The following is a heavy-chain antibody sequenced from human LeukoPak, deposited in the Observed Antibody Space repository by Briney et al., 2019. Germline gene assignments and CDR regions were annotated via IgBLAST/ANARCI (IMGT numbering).Heavy chain of an antibody. Sequence: PGGSLRLSCVASGFMFRSYGMHWVRHAPGKGLEWVAFIRYDGGMYYANSVKGRLAISRDNSQNTLYLRMNSLRPEDTAVYYCAKDLGQRELDYWGQGTLVTVSS. CDR3: AKDLGQRELDY. J-gene: IGHJ4*02. CDR1: GFMFRSYG. V-gene: IGHV3-30*02. D-gene: IGHD1-1*01. CDR2: IRYDGGM.